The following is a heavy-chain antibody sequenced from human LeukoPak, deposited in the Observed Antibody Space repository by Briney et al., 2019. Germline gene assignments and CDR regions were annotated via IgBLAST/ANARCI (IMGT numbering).Heavy chain of an antibody. CDR3: ARVTEAARPVTFDI. V-gene: IGHV4-30-2*01. J-gene: IGHJ3*02. CDR1: GGSISSGGYY. Sequence: PSETLSLTCTVSGGSISSGGYYWSWIRQPPGKGLEWIGYIYHSGSTYYNPSLKSRVTISVDRSKNQFSLKLSSVTAADTAVYYCARVTEAARPVTFDIWGQGTMATVSS. CDR2: IYHSGST. D-gene: IGHD6-6*01.